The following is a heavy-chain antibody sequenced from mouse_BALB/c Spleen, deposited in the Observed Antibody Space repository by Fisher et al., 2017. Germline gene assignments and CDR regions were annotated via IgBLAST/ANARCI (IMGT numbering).Heavy chain of an antibody. D-gene: IGHD2-3*01. Sequence: KFKGKATLTVDKSSSTAYMELLSLTSEDSAVYYCARGNMITYAMDYWGQGTSVTVSS. J-gene: IGHJ4*01. V-gene: IGHV1-26*01. CDR3: ARGNMITYAMDY.